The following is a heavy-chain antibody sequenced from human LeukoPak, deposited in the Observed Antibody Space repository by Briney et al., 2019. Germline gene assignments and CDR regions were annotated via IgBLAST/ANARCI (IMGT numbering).Heavy chain of an antibody. V-gene: IGHV4-59*01. CDR1: GGSIRSYY. D-gene: IGHD6-6*01. CDR2: IYYSGST. Sequence: SETLSLTCTVSGGSIRSYYWSWIRQPPGKGLEWIGYIYYSGSTHYNPSLKSRVTISLDTSKKQFSLNLSSVTAADTAMYYCARLSIAARLFDYWGQGTLVTVSS. J-gene: IGHJ4*02. CDR3: ARLSIAARLFDY.